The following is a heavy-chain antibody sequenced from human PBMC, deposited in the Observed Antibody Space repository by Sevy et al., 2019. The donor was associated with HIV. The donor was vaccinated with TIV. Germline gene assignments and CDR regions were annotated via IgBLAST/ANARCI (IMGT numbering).Heavy chain of an antibody. D-gene: IGHD6-19*01. V-gene: IGHV6-1*01. CDR1: GDNVSSNTDA. CDR3: AREAGIVVSGYNYFYGMDV. CDR2: TYYRSKWYS. J-gene: IGHJ6*02. Sequence: SQTLSLTCAISGDNVSSNTDAWNWIRQSPSRGLEWLGRTYYRSKWYSDYAISVKSRITIKPDTSKNQLSLQLNSVTPEDTAVYYCAREAGIVVSGYNYFYGMDVWGQGTTVTVSS.